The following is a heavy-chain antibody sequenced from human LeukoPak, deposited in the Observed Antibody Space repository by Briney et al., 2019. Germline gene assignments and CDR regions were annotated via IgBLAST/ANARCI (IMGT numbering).Heavy chain of an antibody. Sequence: PSETLSLTCTVSGASISSYYWSRIRQPAGKALEWIGRIYVTGSTTYNPSLESRVTMSLDTSKNHFSLKLRSVTAADTAVYYCARDSGTTGEVKFDPWGQGTLVTVSS. CDR2: IYVTGST. J-gene: IGHJ5*02. CDR3: ARDSGTTGEVKFDP. CDR1: GASISSYY. V-gene: IGHV4-4*07. D-gene: IGHD1-7*01.